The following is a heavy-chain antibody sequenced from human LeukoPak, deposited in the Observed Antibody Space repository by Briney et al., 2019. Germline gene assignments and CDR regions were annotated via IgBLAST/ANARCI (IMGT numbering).Heavy chain of an antibody. J-gene: IGHJ4*02. CDR1: GGSISGYF. V-gene: IGHV4-59*01. CDR3: ARDLRLAY. D-gene: IGHD4-17*01. Sequence: SPSETLSLTCTVSGGSISGYFWNWIRQPPGKGLEWIGYVYNIGTTNYNPSLKSRVSISLDMSKSQFSLKLSSVTAADTAVYFCARDLRLAYWGQGTLVTVSS. CDR2: VYNIGTT.